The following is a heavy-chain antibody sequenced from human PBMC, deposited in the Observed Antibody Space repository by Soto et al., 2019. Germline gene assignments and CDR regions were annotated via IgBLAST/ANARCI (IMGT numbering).Heavy chain of an antibody. CDR2: IYWDDDK. Sequence: SVPTLGNPKQTLTLTCTFSGFSLNSCGVCVGCIRQPPRKALEWLALIYWDDDKRYSPSLESRLTITKDTSKNQVVLTMTNMDPVDTATYYCAHTVAPRISDYWGQGTQVTVSS. V-gene: IGHV2-5*02. D-gene: IGHD2-15*01. J-gene: IGHJ4*02. CDR3: AHTVAPRISDY. CDR1: GFSLNSCGVC.